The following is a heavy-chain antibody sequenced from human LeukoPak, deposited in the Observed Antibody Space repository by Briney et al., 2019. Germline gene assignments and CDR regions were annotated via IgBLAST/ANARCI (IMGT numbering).Heavy chain of an antibody. CDR2: IDNSGYA. CDR3: ARDLGFSYGSGDDDWSDP. Sequence: SETLSLTCTVSGGSITSGDYYWSWIRQPPGKGLEWIGHIDNSGYAYYSPSLKSRVTISIDTSKNQFSLNLSSLTAADTAVYFCARDLGFSYGSGDDDWSDPWGQGTLVTVSS. V-gene: IGHV4-30-4*01. D-gene: IGHD3-10*01. CDR1: GGSITSGDYY. J-gene: IGHJ5*02.